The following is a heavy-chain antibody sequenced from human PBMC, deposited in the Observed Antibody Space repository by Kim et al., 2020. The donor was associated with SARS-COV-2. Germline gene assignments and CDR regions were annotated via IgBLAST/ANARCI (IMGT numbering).Heavy chain of an antibody. D-gene: IGHD5-12*01. V-gene: IGHV1-18*01. CDR2: INAYNGNT. J-gene: IGHJ5*02. Sequence: ASVKVSCKASGYTFTSNGISWVRQAPGQGLEWMGWINAYNGNTNYAQKLQGRVTMTTDTSTSTAYMELRSLRSDDTAVYYCARDASGYGGNWFDPWGQGTLVTVSS. CDR3: ARDASGYGGNWFDP. CDR1: GYTFTSNG.